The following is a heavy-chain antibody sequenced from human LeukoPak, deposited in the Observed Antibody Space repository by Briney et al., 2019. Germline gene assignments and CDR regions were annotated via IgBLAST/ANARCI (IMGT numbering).Heavy chain of an antibody. V-gene: IGHV3-48*04. CDR2: ISSSSSTI. Sequence: GGSLRLSCAASGFTFSTYSMNWVRQAPGKGLEWVSYISSSSSTIYYADSVRGRFTISRDNAKNSLYLQMNSLRAEDTAVYYCAREGSTGYYAQTDYWGQGTLVTVSS. CDR3: AREGSTGYYAQTDY. CDR1: GFTFSTYS. J-gene: IGHJ4*02. D-gene: IGHD3-9*01.